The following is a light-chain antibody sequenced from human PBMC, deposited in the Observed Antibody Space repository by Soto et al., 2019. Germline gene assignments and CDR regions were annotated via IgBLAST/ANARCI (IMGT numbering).Light chain of an antibody. Sequence: QSALTQSASVSGSPGQSITISCTGTSSDVGGYKYVSWYQQHPGKAPKLMIYEVSNRPSGVSNRFSGSNSGNTASLTISGLQTEDEADYYCSSFTSINTWVFGGGTKLTVL. CDR2: EVS. CDR1: SSDVGGYKY. J-gene: IGLJ3*02. CDR3: SSFTSINTWV. V-gene: IGLV2-14*01.